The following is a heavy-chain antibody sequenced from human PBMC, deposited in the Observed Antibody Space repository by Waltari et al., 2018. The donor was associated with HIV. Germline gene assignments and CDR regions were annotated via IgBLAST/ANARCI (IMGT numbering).Heavy chain of an antibody. CDR2: INIDGSRI. V-gene: IGHV3-74*01. Sequence: EVQLVQSGGGLIKPGGSLRLSCAASGFSVSSYWMHWVRQTPGKGLGVVSRINIDGSRIDYADSVRGRFTISRDSAKNTLSLQMNSLTEEDTAVYYCSRDTFGEYDYWGQGTLVTVSS. D-gene: IGHD3-10*01. CDR3: SRDTFGEYDY. CDR1: GFSVSSYW. J-gene: IGHJ4*02.